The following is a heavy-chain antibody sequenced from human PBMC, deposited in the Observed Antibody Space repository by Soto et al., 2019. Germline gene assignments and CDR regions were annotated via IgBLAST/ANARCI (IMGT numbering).Heavy chain of an antibody. Sequence: SETLSLTCTVSGGSISSSSYYWGWIRQPPGKGLEWIGSIYYSGSTYYNPSLKSRVTISVDTSKNQFSLKLSSVTAADTAVYYCARQGGEYQLLWWSYWGQGTLVTVSS. CDR1: GGSISSSSYY. CDR3: ARQGGEYQLLWWSY. D-gene: IGHD2-2*01. V-gene: IGHV4-39*01. J-gene: IGHJ4*02. CDR2: IYYSGST.